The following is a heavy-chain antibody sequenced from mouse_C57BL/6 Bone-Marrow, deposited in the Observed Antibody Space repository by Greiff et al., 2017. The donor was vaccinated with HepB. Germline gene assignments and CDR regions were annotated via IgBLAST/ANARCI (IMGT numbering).Heavy chain of an antibody. J-gene: IGHJ3*01. CDR1: DSEVFPIAY. Sequence: QVQLQQSGPELRSPGSSVKLSCKDFDSEVFPIAYMRWVRQKPGHGFEWIGGILPSIGRTIYGEKFEDKATLDADILSNTAYLELNSLTSEDSAIYYCARDYYGSSYEAWFAYWGQGSLVTVSA. CDR3: ARDYYGSSYEAWFAY. D-gene: IGHD1-1*01. V-gene: IGHV15-2*01. CDR2: ILPSIGRT.